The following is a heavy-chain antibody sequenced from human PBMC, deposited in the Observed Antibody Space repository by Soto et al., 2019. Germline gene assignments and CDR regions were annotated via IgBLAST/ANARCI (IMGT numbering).Heavy chain of an antibody. CDR2: IYYSGST. Sequence: QLQLQESGPGLVKPSETLSLTCTVSGGSISSSSYYWGWIRQPPGKGLEWIGSIYYSGSTYYNPSLKSRVTISVDTSKNQFSLKLSSVTAADTAVYYCVRGDVAAAGTWNWFDPWGQGTLVTVSS. CDR3: VRGDVAAAGTWNWFDP. V-gene: IGHV4-39*01. CDR1: GGSISSSSYY. D-gene: IGHD6-13*01. J-gene: IGHJ5*02.